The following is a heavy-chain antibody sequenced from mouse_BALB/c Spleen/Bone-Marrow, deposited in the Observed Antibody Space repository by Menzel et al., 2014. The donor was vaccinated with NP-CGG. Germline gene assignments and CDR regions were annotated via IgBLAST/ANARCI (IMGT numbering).Heavy chain of an antibody. CDR1: GFTFSSYD. D-gene: IGHD2-14*01. V-gene: IGHV5-6-3*01. Sequence: EVQVVESGGVLVQPGGSLKLSCAASGFTFSSYDMSWVRRTPDKRLELVATIDTNGGTTYYPDSVKGRFTISRDNAKSTLYLQMSSLKSADTAIYYCARNRYDWFAYWGQGTLVTVSA. CDR3: ARNRYDWFAY. CDR2: IDTNGGTT. J-gene: IGHJ3*01.